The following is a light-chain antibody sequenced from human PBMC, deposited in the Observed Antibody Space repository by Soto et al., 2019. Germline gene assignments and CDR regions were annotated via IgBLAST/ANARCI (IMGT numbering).Light chain of an antibody. CDR1: SSDVGGYNY. Sequence: QSALTQPASVSGSPGQSISISCTGTSSDVGGYNYVSWYQQHPGKAPKLMIYEVNSRPSGVPDRFSGSKSGNTASLTVSGLQAEDEADYYCSSYAGSNNWVFGGGTKLTVL. CDR2: EVN. V-gene: IGLV2-8*01. CDR3: SSYAGSNNWV. J-gene: IGLJ3*02.